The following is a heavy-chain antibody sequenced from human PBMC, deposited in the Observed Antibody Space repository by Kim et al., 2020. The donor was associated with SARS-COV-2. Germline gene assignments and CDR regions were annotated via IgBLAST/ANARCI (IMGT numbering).Heavy chain of an antibody. V-gene: IGHV4-39*01. D-gene: IGHD3-16*01. CDR3: ARQYRGGWGSHFDY. CDR1: GGSISSSSYY. CDR2: IYYSGRA. Sequence: SETLSLTCSVSGGSISSSSYYWGWIRQPPGKGLEWIGSIYYSGRAFYNPSLNGRVTMSVDTSKNQFSLKLSSVTAADSAVYYCARQYRGGWGSHFDYWGQGTLVTVSS. J-gene: IGHJ4*02.